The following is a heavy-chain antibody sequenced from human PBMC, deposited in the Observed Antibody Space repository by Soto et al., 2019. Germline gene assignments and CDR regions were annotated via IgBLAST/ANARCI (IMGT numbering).Heavy chain of an antibody. CDR1: GYSFTSYW. J-gene: IGHJ3*02. CDR2: IYPGDSGT. Sequence: GESLKISCNGSGYSFTSYWIGWVRQMPGKGLEWMGIIYPGDSGTRYSPSFQGQVTISADKSISTAYLQWSSLKASDTAMYYCARLSLAAAGTPAGAFDICGKGTMVTV. CDR3: ARLSLAAAGTPAGAFDI. D-gene: IGHD6-13*01. V-gene: IGHV5-51*01.